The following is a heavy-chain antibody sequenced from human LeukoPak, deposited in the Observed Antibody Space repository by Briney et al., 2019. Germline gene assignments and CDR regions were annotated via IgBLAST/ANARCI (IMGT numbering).Heavy chain of an antibody. CDR1: GYTFTGYY. D-gene: IGHD2-8*01. CDR3: ARAQRDCNNGVCQYYFDY. J-gene: IGHJ4*02. CDR2: INPNSGGT. V-gene: IGHV1-2*02. Sequence: ASVKVSCKASGYTFTGYYMHWVRQAPGQGLEWMGWINPNSGGTNYAQKFQGRVTMTRDTSISTAYMELSSLRSEDTAVYYCARAQRDCNNGVCQYYFDYWGQGTLVTVSS.